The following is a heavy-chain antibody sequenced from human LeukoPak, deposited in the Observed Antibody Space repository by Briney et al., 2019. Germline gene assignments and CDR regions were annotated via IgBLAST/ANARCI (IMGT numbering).Heavy chain of an antibody. Sequence: SQTLSLTCTVSGGSISSGDYYWSWIRQPPGKGLEWIGYIYYSGSTYYNPSLKSRVTISVDTSKNQFSLKLSSVTAADTAVYYCASYSNYGSSYYFDYWGQGTLVTVSP. D-gene: IGHD4-11*01. V-gene: IGHV4-30-4*01. J-gene: IGHJ4*02. CDR1: GGSISSGDYY. CDR3: ASYSNYGSSYYFDY. CDR2: IYYSGST.